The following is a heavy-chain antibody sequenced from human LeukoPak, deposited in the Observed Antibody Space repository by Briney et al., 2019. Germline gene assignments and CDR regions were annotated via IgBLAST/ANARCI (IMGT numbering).Heavy chain of an antibody. D-gene: IGHD5-24*01. CDR2: ISGSSSAI. J-gene: IGHJ5*02. V-gene: IGHV3-48*01. CDR3: VRDRTLGVRDGFILA. Sequence: GGSLRLSCAASGFIFSNDAMHWVRQAPGKGLEWLSYISGSSSAIYYADSVQGRFTISRDNAKNSLSLQMSSLRVEDTAVYYCVRDRTLGVRDGFILAWGQGTLVTVSS. CDR1: GFIFSNDA.